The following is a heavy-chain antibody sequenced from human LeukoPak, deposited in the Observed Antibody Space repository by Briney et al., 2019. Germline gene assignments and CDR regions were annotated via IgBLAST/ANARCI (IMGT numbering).Heavy chain of an antibody. J-gene: IGHJ3*02. Sequence: GGSLRLSCAASGFSFSSYGMSWVRQAPGKGLEWVSGTNWNGGSTGYADSVKGRFTISRDNAKNSLYLQMNSLRAEDTALYHCARETDDAFDIWGQGTMVTVSS. CDR1: GFSFSSYG. V-gene: IGHV3-20*01. CDR2: TNWNGGST. D-gene: IGHD1-1*01. CDR3: ARETDDAFDI.